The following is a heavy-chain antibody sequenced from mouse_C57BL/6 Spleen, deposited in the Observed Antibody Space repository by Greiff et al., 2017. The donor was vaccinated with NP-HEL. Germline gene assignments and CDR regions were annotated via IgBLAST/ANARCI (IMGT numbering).Heavy chain of an antibody. V-gene: IGHV5-12*01. Sequence: DVMLVESGGGLVQPGGSLKLSCAASGFTFSDYYMYWVRQTPEKRLEWVAYISNGGGSTYYPDTVKGRFTISRDNAKNTLYLQMSRLKSEDTAMYYCARQPIRDWYFDVWGTGTTVTVSS. CDR1: GFTFSDYY. CDR3: ARQPIRDWYFDV. CDR2: ISNGGGST. J-gene: IGHJ1*03.